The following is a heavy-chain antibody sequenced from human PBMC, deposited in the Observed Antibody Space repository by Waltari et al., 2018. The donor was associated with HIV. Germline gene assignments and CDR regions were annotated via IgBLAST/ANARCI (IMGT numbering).Heavy chain of an antibody. D-gene: IGHD3-22*01. Sequence: QVQLVESGGGVVQPGRSLRLSCAASGFTFSSYAMHWVRQAPGKALEWVAVISNEGSNKHYADSVKGRFTISRDNSKNTLYLQMNSLRAEDTAVYYCARDPGRNIAMIVVVMSFDYWGQGTLVTVSS. CDR2: ISNEGSNK. J-gene: IGHJ4*02. V-gene: IGHV3-30-3*01. CDR3: ARDPGRNIAMIVVVMSFDY. CDR1: GFTFSSYA.